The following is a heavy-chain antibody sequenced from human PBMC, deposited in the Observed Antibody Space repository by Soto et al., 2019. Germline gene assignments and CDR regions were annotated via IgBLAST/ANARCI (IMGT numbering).Heavy chain of an antibody. D-gene: IGHD6-13*01. V-gene: IGHV3-30-3*01. Sequence: GGSLRLSCAASGFTFSSYAMHWVRQAPGKGLEWVAVISYDGSNKYYADSVKGRFTISRDNSKNTLYLQMNSLRAEDTAVYYCARDSRSSSSWPPYYYYGMEVWGQGTTVTV. CDR1: GFTFSSYA. CDR2: ISYDGSNK. J-gene: IGHJ6*02. CDR3: ARDSRSSSSWPPYYYYGMEV.